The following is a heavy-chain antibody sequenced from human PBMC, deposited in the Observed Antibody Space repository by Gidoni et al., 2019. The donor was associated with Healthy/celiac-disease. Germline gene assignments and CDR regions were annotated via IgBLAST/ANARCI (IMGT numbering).Heavy chain of an antibody. J-gene: IGHJ4*02. CDR3: AKDLSGYFDWLVPNSPFDY. V-gene: IGHV3-23*01. Sequence: VQRLESGGGLVQPVGSLRLSCAASGFTFSSYLMSWVRQAPGKGLEWVSAISGSGASTYYADSVKGRFTISREHSTNTLYLQMNSLRAEDTAVYYCAKDLSGYFDWLVPNSPFDYWGQGTLVTVSS. CDR1: GFTFSSYL. D-gene: IGHD3-9*01. CDR2: ISGSGAST.